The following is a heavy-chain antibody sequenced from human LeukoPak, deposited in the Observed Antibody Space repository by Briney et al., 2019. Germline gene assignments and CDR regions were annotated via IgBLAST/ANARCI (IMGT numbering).Heavy chain of an antibody. Sequence: GESLKISCKISGYSFSIYWIGWVRQMPGKGLEWMGIIYPGDSDTRYSPSFQGQVTISADKSISTAYLQWSSLKASDTAMYYCARRRPHDGFDIWGQGTMVTVSS. CDR3: ARRRPHDGFDI. CDR2: IYPGDSDT. CDR1: GYSFSIYW. V-gene: IGHV5-51*01. J-gene: IGHJ3*02.